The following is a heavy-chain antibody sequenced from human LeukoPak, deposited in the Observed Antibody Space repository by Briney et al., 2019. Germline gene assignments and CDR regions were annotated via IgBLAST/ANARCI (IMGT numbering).Heavy chain of an antibody. V-gene: IGHV5-51*01. J-gene: IGHJ5*02. Sequence: GESLKISCKGSGYSFTSYWIGWVRQMPGKGLEWMGIIYPGDSDTRYSPSFQGQVTISADKSISTAYLQWSSLKASDTAMYYCARNLGYCSSTSCSTLNWFDPWGQGTLVTVSS. CDR2: IYPGDSDT. CDR3: ARNLGYCSSTSCSTLNWFDP. D-gene: IGHD2-2*01. CDR1: GYSFTSYW.